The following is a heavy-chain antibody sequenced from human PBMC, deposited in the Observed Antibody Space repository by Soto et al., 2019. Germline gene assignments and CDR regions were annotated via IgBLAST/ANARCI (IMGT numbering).Heavy chain of an antibody. Sequence: EVQLLESGGGLVQPGGSLRLSCAASGFAFTDFSMTWVRQAPGKGLEWVSGIIGRGDRTYYADSVKGRFTVSRDNTKNMLYLQMNSLRAEDSAVYYCAKALDNSWAGRGFGDDYWGQGTLVTVYS. CDR3: AKALDNSWAGRGFGDDY. CDR2: IIGRGDRT. J-gene: IGHJ4*02. V-gene: IGHV3-23*01. D-gene: IGHD3-10*01. CDR1: GFAFTDFS.